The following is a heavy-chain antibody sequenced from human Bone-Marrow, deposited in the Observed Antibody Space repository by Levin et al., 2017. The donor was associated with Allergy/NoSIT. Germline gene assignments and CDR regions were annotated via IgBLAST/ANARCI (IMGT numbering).Heavy chain of an antibody. D-gene: IGHD6-6*01. V-gene: IGHV7-4-1*02. CDR2: INTNTGNP. CDR3: ARGVLIAARPWDY. Sequence: GESLKISCKASGYTFTSYAMNWVRQAPGQGLEWMGWINTNTGNPTYAQGFTGRFVFSLDTSVSTAYLQISSLKAEDTAVYYCARGVLIAARPWDYWGQGTLVTVSS. J-gene: IGHJ4*02. CDR1: GYTFTSYA.